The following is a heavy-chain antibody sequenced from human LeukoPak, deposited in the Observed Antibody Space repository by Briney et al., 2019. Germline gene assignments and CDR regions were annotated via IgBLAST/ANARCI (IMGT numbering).Heavy chain of an antibody. Sequence: VASVKVSCKASGYTFTGYYMHWVRQATGQGLEWMGWMNPNSGNTGYAQKFQGRVTMTRNTSISTAYMELSSLRSEDTAVYYCARVALDVDSRGYYDSSELGYWGQGTLVTVSS. J-gene: IGHJ4*02. CDR2: MNPNSGNT. CDR3: ARVALDVDSRGYYDSSELGY. V-gene: IGHV1-8*02. CDR1: GYTFTGYY. D-gene: IGHD3-22*01.